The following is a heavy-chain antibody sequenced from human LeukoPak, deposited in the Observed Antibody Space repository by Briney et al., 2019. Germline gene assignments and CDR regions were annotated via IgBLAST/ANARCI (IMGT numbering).Heavy chain of an antibody. CDR1: GFTSSSYA. Sequence: PGGSLRLSCAASGFTSSSYAMHWVRQAPGKGLEWVAVISYDGSNKYYADSVKGRFTISRDNSKNTLYLQMNSLRAEDTAVYYCARRSSGSPPYYFDSWGQGTLVTVSS. J-gene: IGHJ4*02. CDR3: ARRSSGSPPYYFDS. CDR2: ISYDGSNK. D-gene: IGHD1-26*01. V-gene: IGHV3-30-3*01.